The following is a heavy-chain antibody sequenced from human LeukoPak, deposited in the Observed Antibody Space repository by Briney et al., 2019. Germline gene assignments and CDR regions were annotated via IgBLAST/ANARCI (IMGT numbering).Heavy chain of an antibody. CDR3: ARDGGPYGDMFFDF. Sequence: GGSLRLSCSGSGVSFRDYAIHWVGQAPGKGREGVAANWYDGGYEYYADSVRGRFTISRDNSKSTMDLQMNSLGAEDTALYLCARDGGPYGDMFFDFWGQGTLVTVS. V-gene: IGHV3-33*01. CDR1: GVSFRDYA. CDR2: NWYDGGYE. D-gene: IGHD4-17*01. J-gene: IGHJ4*02.